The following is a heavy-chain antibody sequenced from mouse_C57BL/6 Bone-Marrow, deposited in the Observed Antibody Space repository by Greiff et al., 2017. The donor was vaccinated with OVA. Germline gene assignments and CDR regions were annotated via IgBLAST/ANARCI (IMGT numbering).Heavy chain of an antibody. CDR1: GFTFSSYG. Sequence: DVHLVESGGDLVKPGGSLKLSCAASGFTFSSYGMSWVRQTPDKRLEWVATISSGGSYTYYPDSVKGRFTISRDNAKNTLYLQMSSLKSEDTAMYYCARPFYDYDWFSYWGQETLVTVSA. V-gene: IGHV5-6*01. J-gene: IGHJ3*01. CDR3: ARPFYDYDWFSY. CDR2: ISSGGSYT. D-gene: IGHD2-4*01.